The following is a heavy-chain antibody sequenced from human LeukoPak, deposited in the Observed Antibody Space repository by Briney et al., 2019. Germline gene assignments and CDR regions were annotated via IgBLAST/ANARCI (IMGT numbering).Heavy chain of an antibody. V-gene: IGHV3-7*03. J-gene: IGHJ6*04. CDR3: ARDSYVRGVITPYYYYYYGMDV. D-gene: IGHD3-10*02. CDR1: GFSFSGYW. Sequence: PGGSLRLSCAASGFSFSGYWMTWVRQAPGKGLEWVANIKEDGSEKYYVDSEKGRFNISRDNAKNSLYLQMNSLRAEDTAVYYCARDSYVRGVITPYYYYYYGMDVWGKGTTVTVSS. CDR2: IKEDGSEK.